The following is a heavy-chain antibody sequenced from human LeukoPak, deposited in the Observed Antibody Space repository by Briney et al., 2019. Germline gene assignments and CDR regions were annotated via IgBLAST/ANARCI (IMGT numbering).Heavy chain of an antibody. J-gene: IGHJ4*02. Sequence: ASVTVSCKASGYTFTSYYMHWARQAPGQGLEWMGLINPSGGSTSYAQKFQGRVTMTRDTSTSTVYMELSSLRSEDTAVYYCARAPAYGSGSYRNWGQGTLVTVSS. CDR3: ARAPAYGSGSYRN. CDR1: GYTFTSYY. CDR2: INPSGGST. D-gene: IGHD3-10*01. V-gene: IGHV1-46*01.